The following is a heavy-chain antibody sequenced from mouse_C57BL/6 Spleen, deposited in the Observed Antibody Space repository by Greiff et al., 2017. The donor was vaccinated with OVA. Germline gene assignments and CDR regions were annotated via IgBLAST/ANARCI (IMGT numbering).Heavy chain of an antibody. J-gene: IGHJ2*01. CDR3: ARDYYGSSYGY. CDR1: GYTFTSYW. V-gene: IGHV1-64*01. CDR2: IHPNSGST. Sequence: QVHVKQPGAELVKPGASVKLSCKASGYTFTSYWMHWVKQRPGQGLEWIGMIHPNSGSTNYNEKFKSKATLTVDKSSSTAYMQLSSLTSEASAVYYCARDYYGSSYGYWGQGTTLTVSS. D-gene: IGHD1-1*01.